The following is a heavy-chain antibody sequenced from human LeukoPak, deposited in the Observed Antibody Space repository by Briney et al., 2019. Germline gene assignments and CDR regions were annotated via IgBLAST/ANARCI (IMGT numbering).Heavy chain of an antibody. Sequence: GRSLRLSCAASGFTFDDYAMHWVRQAPGKGLEWVSSISSSSSYIYYADSVKGRFTISRDNAKNSLYLQMNSLRAEDTAVYYCARRPVAGTDDYWGQGTLVTVSS. CDR3: ARRPVAGTDDY. CDR1: GFTFDDYA. CDR2: ISSSSSYI. V-gene: IGHV3-21*01. J-gene: IGHJ4*02. D-gene: IGHD6-19*01.